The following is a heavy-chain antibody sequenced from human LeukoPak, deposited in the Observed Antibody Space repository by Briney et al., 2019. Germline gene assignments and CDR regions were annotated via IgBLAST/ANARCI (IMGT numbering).Heavy chain of an antibody. J-gene: IGHJ5*02. D-gene: IGHD4-17*01. V-gene: IGHV1-2*02. Sequence: ASVNVSCKASGYTFTVYYMHWVRQAPGQGLEWMGWINPNSGGTNYAQKFQGRVTMTRDTSISTAYMELSRLRSDATAVYYCARTKRGDDYGDYRFDPWGQRTLVTVSS. CDR1: GYTFTVYY. CDR2: INPNSGGT. CDR3: ARTKRGDDYGDYRFDP.